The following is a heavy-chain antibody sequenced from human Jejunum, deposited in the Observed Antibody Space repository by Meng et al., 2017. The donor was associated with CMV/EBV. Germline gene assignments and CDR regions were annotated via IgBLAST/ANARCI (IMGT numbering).Heavy chain of an antibody. J-gene: IGHJ4*02. V-gene: IGHV3-73*01. CDR2: IRSKAKRYAT. D-gene: IGHD1-26*01. CDR1: GFTFSGSA. CDR3: TNGGKYYEYYFDY. Sequence: SGFTFSGSAMHWVRQASGKGLEWVGRIRSKAKRYATAYAASVQGRFTISRDDSKNTAYLQMNSLKTEDTAVYYCTNGGKYYEYYFDYWGQGTLVTVSS.